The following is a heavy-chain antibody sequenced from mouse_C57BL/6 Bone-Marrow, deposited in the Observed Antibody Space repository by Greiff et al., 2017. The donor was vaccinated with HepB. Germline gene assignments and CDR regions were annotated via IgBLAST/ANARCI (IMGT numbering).Heavy chain of an antibody. V-gene: IGHV1-15*01. Sequence: QVQLQQSGAELVRPGASVTLSSKASGYTFTDYEMHWVKQTPVHGLEWIGAIDPETGGTAYNQKFKGKAILTADKSSSTAYMELRSLTSEDSAVYYCTRFFDVWGTGTTVTVSS. CDR2: IDPETGGT. CDR3: TRFFDV. J-gene: IGHJ1*03. CDR1: GYTFTDYE.